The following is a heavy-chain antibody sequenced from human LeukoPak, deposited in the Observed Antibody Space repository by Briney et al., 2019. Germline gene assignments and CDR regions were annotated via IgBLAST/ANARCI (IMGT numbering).Heavy chain of an antibody. Sequence: ASVKLSCKASAYTFTNYGISWVRHAPRQGLERMGWINPNNVNTRYAEDLQGRVTMTTDISTGTAYMELRSLRSDDTAIYYCARDFTPPHCTTPNCPRGGWFDPWGQGTLVTVSS. D-gene: IGHD2-8*01. J-gene: IGHJ5*02. CDR1: AYTFTNYG. CDR3: ARDFTPPHCTTPNCPRGGWFDP. CDR2: INPNNVNT. V-gene: IGHV1-18*01.